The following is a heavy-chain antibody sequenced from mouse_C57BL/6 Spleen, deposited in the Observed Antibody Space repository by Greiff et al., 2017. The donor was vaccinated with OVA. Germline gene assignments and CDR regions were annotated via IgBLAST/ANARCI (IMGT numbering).Heavy chain of an antibody. J-gene: IGHJ2*01. D-gene: IGHD2-1*01. CDR3: ARDYGNYAFDY. CDR1: GFTFSSYT. Sequence: EVHLVESGGGLVKPGGSLKLSCAASGFTFSSYTMSWVRQTPEKRLEWVATISGGGGNTYYPDSVKGRFTISRDNAKNTLYLQMSSLRSEDTALYYCARDYGNYAFDYWGQGTTLTVSS. V-gene: IGHV5-9*01. CDR2: ISGGGGNT.